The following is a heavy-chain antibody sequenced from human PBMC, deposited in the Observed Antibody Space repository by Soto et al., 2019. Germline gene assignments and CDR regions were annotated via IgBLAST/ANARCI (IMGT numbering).Heavy chain of an antibody. CDR1: GGSISSSSYY. CDR2: IYYSGST. V-gene: IGHV4-39*01. J-gene: IGHJ6*02. CDR3: ARRGRRFGEGRYYYYGMDV. Sequence: SETLSLTCTVSGGSISSSSYYWGWIRQPPGKGLEWIGSIYYSGSTYYNPSLKSRVTISVDTSKNQFSLKLSSVTAADTAVYYCARRGRRFGEGRYYYYGMDVWGQGTTVTVSS. D-gene: IGHD3-10*01.